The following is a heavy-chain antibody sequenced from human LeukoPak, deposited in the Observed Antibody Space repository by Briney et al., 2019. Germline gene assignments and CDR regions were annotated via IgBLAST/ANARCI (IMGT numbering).Heavy chain of an antibody. CDR1: GFTVSSNY. Sequence: PGGSLRLSCASSGFTVSSNYMSWVRQAPGKGLEWVSVIYSGGSTYYADSVKGRFTISRDNSKNTLYLQMNSLRAEDTAVYYCAREPMYCGGDCYFYYYYYGMDVWGQGATVTVSS. D-gene: IGHD2-21*02. CDR3: AREPMYCGGDCYFYYYYYGMDV. J-gene: IGHJ6*02. CDR2: IYSGGST. V-gene: IGHV3-66*01.